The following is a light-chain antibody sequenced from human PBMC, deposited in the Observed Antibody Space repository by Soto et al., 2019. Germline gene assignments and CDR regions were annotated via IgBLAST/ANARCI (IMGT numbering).Light chain of an antibody. CDR2: STS. CDR3: QQYGSSSIT. Sequence: EIVLTQSPGTLSLSPGESVTPSCRASRSVDSSSLAWNQQKPGQAPRLLIYSTSSRATGIPDRFSGSGSGTDFTLTISRVEPEDFAVYYCQQYGSSSITFGQGTRLEIK. J-gene: IGKJ5*01. V-gene: IGKV3-20*01. CDR1: RSVDSSS.